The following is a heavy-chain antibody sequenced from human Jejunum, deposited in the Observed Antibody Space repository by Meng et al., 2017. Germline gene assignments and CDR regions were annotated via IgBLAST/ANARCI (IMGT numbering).Heavy chain of an antibody. J-gene: IGHJ4*02. CDR2: IKQDGSEK. V-gene: IGHV3-7*01. Sequence: GESLKISCAASGFTFSSYWMSWVRQAPGKGLEWVANIKQDGSEKYYVDSVKGRFTISRDNAKNSLYLQMNSLRAEDTAVYYCANGRGTAAGGQWGQGTLVTGAS. CDR1: GFTFSSYW. CDR3: ANGRGTAAGGQ. D-gene: IGHD6-13*01.